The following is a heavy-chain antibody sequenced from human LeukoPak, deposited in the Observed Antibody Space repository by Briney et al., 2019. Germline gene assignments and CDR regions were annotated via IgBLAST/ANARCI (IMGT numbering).Heavy chain of an antibody. CDR2: IYHSGST. V-gene: IGHV4-30-2*01. J-gene: IGHJ5*02. CDR1: GGSISSGGYS. CDR3: ASRDYYDSSGYYL. Sequence: SETLSLTCAVSGGSISSGGYSWSWIRQPPGKGLEWIGYIYHSGSTYYNPSLKSRVTISVDRSKNQFSLELSSVTAADTAVYYCASRDYYDSSGYYLWGQGALVTVSS. D-gene: IGHD3-22*01.